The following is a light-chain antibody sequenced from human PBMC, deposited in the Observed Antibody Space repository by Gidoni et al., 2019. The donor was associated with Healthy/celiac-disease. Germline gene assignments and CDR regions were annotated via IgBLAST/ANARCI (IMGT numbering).Light chain of an antibody. Sequence: SYALTQPPSGSVSPGQTARITCSGDALPKQYAYWYQQKPGQAPVLVIYKDSERPSGIPERVSGSSSGTTVTLTISGVQAEDEADYYCQSADSSGTYRVFGGGTKLTVL. CDR2: KDS. CDR1: ALPKQY. V-gene: IGLV3-25*03. J-gene: IGLJ3*02. CDR3: QSADSSGTYRV.